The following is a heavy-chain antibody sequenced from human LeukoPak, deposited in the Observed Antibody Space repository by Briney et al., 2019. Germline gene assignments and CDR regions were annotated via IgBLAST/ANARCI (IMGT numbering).Heavy chain of an antibody. D-gene: IGHD2-2*02. Sequence: GGSLRLSCAVSGFTFDIAWMNWVRQAPGEGLEWLGRIKSKNDGAATDYAAPVRGRFTISTDDSKNTLYLQMNSLKTEDTAVYYCARGVYYCSSTSCYMWYFDYWGQGTLVTVSS. CDR2: IKSKNDGAAT. CDR1: GFTFDIAW. CDR3: ARGVYYCSSTSCYMWYFDY. J-gene: IGHJ4*02. V-gene: IGHV3-15*01.